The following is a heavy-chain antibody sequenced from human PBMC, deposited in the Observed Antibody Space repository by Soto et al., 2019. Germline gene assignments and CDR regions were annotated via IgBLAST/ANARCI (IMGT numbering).Heavy chain of an antibody. J-gene: IGHJ5*02. CDR2: IYYSGST. CDR3: ARASGYCTNGVCYQSWFDP. CDR1: GGSISSGGYY. D-gene: IGHD2-8*01. V-gene: IGHV4-31*03. Sequence: PSETLSLTCTVSGGSISSGGYYWSWIRQHPGKGLEWIGYIYYSGSTYYNPSLKSRVTISVDTSKNQFSLKLSSVTAADTAVYYCARASGYCTNGVCYQSWFDPWGQGTLVTVSS.